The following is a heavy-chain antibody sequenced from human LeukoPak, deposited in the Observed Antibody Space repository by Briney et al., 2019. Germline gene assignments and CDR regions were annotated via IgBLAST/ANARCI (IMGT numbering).Heavy chain of an antibody. Sequence: ASVKVSCKASGYTFTSYGISWVRQAPGQGLEWMGWISAYNGNTNYAQKLQGRVTMTTDTSTSTAYMELRSLRSDDTAVYYCARDLLHRKIDFWSGYYTGYYYYGMDVWGQGTTVTVSS. CDR3: ARDLLHRKIDFWSGYYTGYYYYGMDV. V-gene: IGHV1-18*01. CDR2: ISAYNGNT. J-gene: IGHJ6*02. D-gene: IGHD3-3*01. CDR1: GYTFTSYG.